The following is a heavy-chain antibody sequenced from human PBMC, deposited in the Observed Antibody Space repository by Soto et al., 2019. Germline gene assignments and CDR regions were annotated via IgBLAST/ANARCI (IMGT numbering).Heavy chain of an antibody. Sequence: SETLSLTCAVSGGSFSGFFWGWIRQPPGKGLEWIVEVNHGGSTNYNPSLKSRVTISSDTSKNHFSLTLRSVTAADTAVYYCARAAVAAGGPFDKWGQGALVTVSS. V-gene: IGHV4-34*01. D-gene: IGHD2-15*01. CDR2: VNHGGST. J-gene: IGHJ4*02. CDR3: ARAAVAAGGPFDK. CDR1: GGSFSGFF.